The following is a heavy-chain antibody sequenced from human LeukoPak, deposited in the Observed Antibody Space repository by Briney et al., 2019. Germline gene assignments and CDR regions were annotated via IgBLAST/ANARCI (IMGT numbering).Heavy chain of an antibody. V-gene: IGHV3-30*02. CDR3: AKIPSAVPGRGFDY. D-gene: IGHD6-19*01. CDR1: GFTFSSYA. Sequence: PGGSLRLSCAASGFTFSSYAMHWVRQVPGKGLEWVAFIRFDGSNKFYADSVKGRFTISRDNSKNTLYLQMNSLRPDDTAVYYCAKIPSAVPGRGFDYWGQGTLVIVSS. CDR2: IRFDGSNK. J-gene: IGHJ4*02.